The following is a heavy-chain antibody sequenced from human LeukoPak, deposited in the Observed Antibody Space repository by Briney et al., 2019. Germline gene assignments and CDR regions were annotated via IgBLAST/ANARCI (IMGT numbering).Heavy chain of an antibody. V-gene: IGHV4-59*08. CDR2: IYYSGST. CDR1: GGSISSYY. Sequence: SETLSLTCTVSGGSISSYYWSRIRQPPGKGLEWIGYIYYSGSTNYNPSLKSRVTISVDTSKNQFSLKLSSVTAADTAVYYCARQSGYCSGGSCYAGLVDYWGQGTLVTVSS. D-gene: IGHD2-15*01. J-gene: IGHJ4*02. CDR3: ARQSGYCSGGSCYAGLVDY.